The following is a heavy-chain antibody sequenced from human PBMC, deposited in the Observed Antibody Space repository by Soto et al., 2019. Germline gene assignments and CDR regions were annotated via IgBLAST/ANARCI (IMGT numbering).Heavy chain of an antibody. CDR2: IIPLFDAV. J-gene: IGHJ4*02. D-gene: IGHD3-22*01. CDR3: ARDDALRETSGYFYLDY. Sequence: QVQLVQSGAEVKKPGSLVRVSCKTSEGTFNNYAISWVRQAPGQGLEWMGGIIPLFDAVKYAQKFQGRVTITADKSTSTAYMELHTLTSEDTAVYYCARDDALRETSGYFYLDYWGQGTPVTVTS. CDR1: EGTFNNYA. V-gene: IGHV1-69*06.